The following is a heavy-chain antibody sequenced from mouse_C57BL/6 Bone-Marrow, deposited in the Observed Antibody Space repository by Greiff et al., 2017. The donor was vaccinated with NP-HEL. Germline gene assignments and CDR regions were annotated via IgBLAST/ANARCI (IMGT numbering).Heavy chain of an antibody. CDR1: GFSFNTYA. CDR2: IRSKSNNYAT. J-gene: IGHJ1*03. Sequence: DVHLVESGGGLVQPKGSLKLSCAASGFSFNTYAMNWVRQAPGKGLEWVARIRSKSNNYATYYADSVKDRFTISRDDSESMLYLQMNNLKTDDTAMYYCVRRGTTVVATGYWYFDVWGTGTTVTVSS. CDR3: VRRGTTVVATGYWYFDV. V-gene: IGHV10-1*01. D-gene: IGHD1-1*01.